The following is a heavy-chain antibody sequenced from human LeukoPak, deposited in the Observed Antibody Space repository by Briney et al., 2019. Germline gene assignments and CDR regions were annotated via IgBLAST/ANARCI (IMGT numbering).Heavy chain of an antibody. V-gene: IGHV1-69*01. Sequence: SVKVSCKASGGTFSSYTISWVRQAPGQGLEWMGGIIPIFGTANYAQKFQGRVTITADESTSTAYMELSSLRSEDTAVYYCASRGDGYNRWAFDIWGQGTMVTVSS. CDR3: ASRGDGYNRWAFDI. J-gene: IGHJ3*02. D-gene: IGHD5-24*01. CDR1: GGTFSSYT. CDR2: IIPIFGTA.